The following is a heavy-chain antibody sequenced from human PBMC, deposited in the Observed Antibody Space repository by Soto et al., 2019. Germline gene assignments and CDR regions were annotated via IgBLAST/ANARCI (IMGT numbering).Heavy chain of an antibody. CDR2: ISGSGGST. D-gene: IGHD6-25*01. CDR1: GFTFSSYA. Sequence: PGGSLRLSCAASGFTFSSYAMSWVRQAPGKGLEWVSAISGSGGSTYYADSVKGRFTISRDNSKNTLYLQMNSLRAEDTAVYYCSDDSGPYRRHFDYWGQGTLVTVSS. CDR3: SDDSGPYRRHFDY. J-gene: IGHJ4*02. V-gene: IGHV3-23*01.